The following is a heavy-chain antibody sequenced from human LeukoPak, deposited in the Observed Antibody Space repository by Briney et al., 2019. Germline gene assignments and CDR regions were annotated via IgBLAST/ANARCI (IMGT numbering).Heavy chain of an antibody. CDR2: IYYSGST. V-gene: IGHV4-59*08. CDR3: ARLSDYDADYYFEY. D-gene: IGHD5-12*01. CDR1: GGSISSYY. Sequence: SETLSLTCTVSGGSISSYYWSWIRQPPGKGLEWIGYIYYSGSTNYNPSLKSRVTISVDTSKNQFSLKLSPVTAADTAVYYCARLSDYDADYYFEYWGQGTLVTVSS. J-gene: IGHJ4*02.